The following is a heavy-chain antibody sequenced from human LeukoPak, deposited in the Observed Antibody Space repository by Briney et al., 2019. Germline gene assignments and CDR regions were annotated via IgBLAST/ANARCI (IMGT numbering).Heavy chain of an antibody. J-gene: IGHJ4*02. Sequence: PSETLSLTCTVPGGSISGSTYYWAWIRHPPGEGLESIGSIYYSASTHYNPSLKSRVTISVDTSKNQFSLKLSTVTAADTAVYYCARDITMVDSYSFDYWGQGTLVTVSS. D-gene: IGHD3-10*01. CDR1: GGSISGSTYY. CDR2: IYYSAST. CDR3: ARDITMVDSYSFDY. V-gene: IGHV4-39*02.